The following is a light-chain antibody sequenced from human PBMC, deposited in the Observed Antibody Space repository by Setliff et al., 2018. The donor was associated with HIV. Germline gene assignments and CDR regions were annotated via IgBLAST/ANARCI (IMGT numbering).Light chain of an antibody. J-gene: IGKJ5*01. CDR3: QQYGSSPPYT. CDR2: GAS. Sequence: EIVLTQSPGTLSLSPGERATLSCRASQSLINFFSAWYQQKPGQAPRLLIYGASSRATGIPDRFSGSGSGTDFTLTISRLEPEDFAVYYCQQYGSSPPYTFGQGTRLEIK. V-gene: IGKV3-20*01. CDR1: QSLINFF.